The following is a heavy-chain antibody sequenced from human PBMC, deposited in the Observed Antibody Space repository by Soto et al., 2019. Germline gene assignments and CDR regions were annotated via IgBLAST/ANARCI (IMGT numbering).Heavy chain of an antibody. CDR3: AGDYSGYDYYYYGMDV. V-gene: IGHV1-69*08. CDR2: MIPILGIA. CDR1: GGTFSSYT. D-gene: IGHD5-12*01. J-gene: IGHJ6*02. Sequence: QVQLVQSGAEVKKPGSSVKVSCKASGGTFSSYTISWVRQAPGQGLEWMGRMIPILGIANYAQKFQGRVTFTEDKSTSTAYMELSSLRSEDTAVYYCAGDYSGYDYYYYGMDVWGQGTTVTVSS.